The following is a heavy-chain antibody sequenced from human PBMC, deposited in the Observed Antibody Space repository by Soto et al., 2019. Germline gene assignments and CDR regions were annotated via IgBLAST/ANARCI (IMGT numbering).Heavy chain of an antibody. CDR3: AREGGDLDYFDY. CDR1: GFTFSSYS. J-gene: IGHJ4*02. D-gene: IGHD3-16*01. Sequence: EVQLVESGGGLVQPGGSLRLSCAAYGFTFSSYSMNWVRQAPGRGLEWVSYISSSSSTTYYADSVKGRFTISRDNAKNSLYLQMNSLRDEDTAVYYCAREGGDLDYFDYWGQGTLVTVSS. V-gene: IGHV3-48*02. CDR2: ISSSSSTT.